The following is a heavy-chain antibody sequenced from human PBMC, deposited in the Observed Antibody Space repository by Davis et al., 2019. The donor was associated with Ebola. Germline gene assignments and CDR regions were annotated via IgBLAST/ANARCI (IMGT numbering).Heavy chain of an antibody. V-gene: IGHV4-34*01. CDR2: INHSGST. CDR1: GGSFSGYY. Sequence: GSLRLSCTVYGGSFSGYYWSWIRQPPGKGLEWIGEINHSGSTNYNPSLKSRVTISVDTSKNQFSLKLSSVTAADTAVYYCAREHLSSGYYYFDYWGQGTLVTVSS. D-gene: IGHD3-22*01. CDR3: AREHLSSGYYYFDY. J-gene: IGHJ4*02.